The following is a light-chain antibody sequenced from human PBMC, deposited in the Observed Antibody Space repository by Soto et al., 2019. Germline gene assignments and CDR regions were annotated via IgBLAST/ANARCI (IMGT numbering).Light chain of an antibody. V-gene: IGLV2-14*01. J-gene: IGLJ1*01. CDR2: EVS. Sequence: QSALTQPASVSGSPGQSITISCTGTSSDVGGYDYVSWYQQHPGKAPKLIIFEVSNRPSGASNRFSGSKSGITASLTISGLQAEDEADYYCTSYTVSSSTYVFGTGTQLTVL. CDR1: SSDVGGYDY. CDR3: TSYTVSSSTYV.